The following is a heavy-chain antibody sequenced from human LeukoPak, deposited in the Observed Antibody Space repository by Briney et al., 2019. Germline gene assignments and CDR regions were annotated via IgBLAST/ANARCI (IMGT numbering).Heavy chain of an antibody. V-gene: IGHV4-59*08. CDR3: ATNAAVATSRSWFDP. J-gene: IGHJ5*02. D-gene: IGHD6-19*01. Sequence: SETLSLTCTVSGGSIISYYWSWIRQPPGKGLEWIGYIYYSGSSNYNPSLKSRVTISVDTSKNQFSLKLSSVTAADTAVYYCATNAAVATSRSWFDPWGQGTLVTVPS. CDR1: GGSIISYY. CDR2: IYYSGSS.